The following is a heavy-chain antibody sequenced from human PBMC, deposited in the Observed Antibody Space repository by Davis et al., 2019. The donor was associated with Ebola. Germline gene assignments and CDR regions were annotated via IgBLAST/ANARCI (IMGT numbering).Heavy chain of an antibody. CDR1: GFIFSYFG. CDR2: ISYDGNVR. D-gene: IGHD3-16*02. V-gene: IGHV3-30*18. J-gene: IGHJ4*02. Sequence: GESLKISCEASGFIFSYFGMHWVRQAPGKGLEWVAVISYDGNVRYYADSVKGRFSISRDSSKNTLFLYMKSLRAEDTAVYYCAKGELSTDFDYWGQGTLVTVSS. CDR3: AKGELSTDFDY.